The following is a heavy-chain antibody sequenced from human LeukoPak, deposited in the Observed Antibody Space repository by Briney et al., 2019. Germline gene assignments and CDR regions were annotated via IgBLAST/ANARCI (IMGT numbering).Heavy chain of an antibody. CDR3: AKTPVYDSVWGSYRYPTAGFDY. CDR1: GFTFSSYA. V-gene: IGHV3-23*01. CDR2: ISGSGGSP. J-gene: IGHJ4*02. Sequence: PGGSLRLSCAASGFTFSSYAMSWVRQAPGKGLEWVSAISGSGGSPYYADSVKGRFTISRDNSKNTLYLQMNSLRAEDTAVYYCAKTPVYDSVWGSYRYPTAGFDYWGQGTLVTVSS. D-gene: IGHD3-16*02.